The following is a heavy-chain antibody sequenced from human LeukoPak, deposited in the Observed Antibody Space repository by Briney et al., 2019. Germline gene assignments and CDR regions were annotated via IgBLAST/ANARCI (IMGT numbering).Heavy chain of an antibody. CDR2: ISSSSSYI. CDR1: GFTFSSYG. Sequence: GGSLRLSCAASGFTFSSYGMHWVRQAPGKGLEWVSSISSSSSYIYYADSVKGRFTISRDNAKNSLYLQMNSLRAEDTAVYYCARRTAVAGTKWFDPWGQGTLVTVSS. D-gene: IGHD6-19*01. V-gene: IGHV3-21*01. CDR3: ARRTAVAGTKWFDP. J-gene: IGHJ5*02.